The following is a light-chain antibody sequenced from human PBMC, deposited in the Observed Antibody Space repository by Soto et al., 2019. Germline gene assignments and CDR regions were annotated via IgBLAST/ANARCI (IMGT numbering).Light chain of an antibody. V-gene: IGKV1-6*01. CDR1: QGIKND. Sequence: AIQLTHSPSPLSALLGDRVTITCRASQGIKNDLGWYQHKPGKAPKLLIHAASSLKSGVPSRFSGSASGTEFTLTISSLQPEDLASYYCLQDHSYPWTFGQGTKVEI. CDR3: LQDHSYPWT. J-gene: IGKJ1*01. CDR2: AAS.